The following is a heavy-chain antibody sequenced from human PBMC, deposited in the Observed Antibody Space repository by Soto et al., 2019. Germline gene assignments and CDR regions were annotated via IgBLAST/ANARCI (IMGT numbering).Heavy chain of an antibody. V-gene: IGHV3-30*18. J-gene: IGHJ4*02. D-gene: IGHD6-19*01. CDR1: GFTFSSYG. CDR3: AKGRAVAGYFDY. Sequence: QVQLVESGGGVVQPGRSLRLSCAASGFTFSSYGMHWVRQAPGKGLEWVAVISYAGSNKYYADSVKGRFTISRDNSKNTLYLQMNSLRAEDTAVYYCAKGRAVAGYFDYWGQGTLVTVSS. CDR2: ISYAGSNK.